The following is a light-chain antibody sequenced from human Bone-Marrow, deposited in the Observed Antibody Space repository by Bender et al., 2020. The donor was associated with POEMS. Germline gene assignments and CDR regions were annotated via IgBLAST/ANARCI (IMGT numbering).Light chain of an antibody. Sequence: QSALTQPASVSGSPGQSITISCTGTSSDVGSYNLVSWYQQHPGKAPKLMIYEVHKRPSGVSNRFSGSKSGNTASLTISGLQAEDEADYFCCSHGGYSIYVVFGGGTKVTVL. CDR1: SSDVGSYNL. CDR2: EVH. V-gene: IGLV2-23*02. J-gene: IGLJ2*01. CDR3: CSHGGYSIYVV.